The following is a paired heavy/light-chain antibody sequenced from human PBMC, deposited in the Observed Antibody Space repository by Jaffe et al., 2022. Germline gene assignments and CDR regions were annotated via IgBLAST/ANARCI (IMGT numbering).Heavy chain of an antibody. CDR2: ISSGGTSI. CDR3: ARVLLRACDY. V-gene: IGHV3-48*03. CDR1: GFNFNNYE. D-gene: IGHD1-26*01. J-gene: IGHJ4*02. Sequence: EVQLVESGGGLVQPGGSLRLSCTASGFNFNNYEMNWVRQAPGKGLEWVAYISSGGTSIYYADSVKGRFTISRDNAKNSLYLQMNSLRAEDTAVYYCARVLLRACDYWGQGTLITVSS.
Light chain of an antibody. V-gene: IGLV3-1*01. CDR1: KLGDKY. Sequence: SYDLTQPPSVSVSPGQTASITCSGDKLGDKYVWWYQQRSGQSPVLVMSQNNKRPSRIPERFSGSNSGNTATLTITETQAMDEADYYCQAWDTNNYVFGPGTKVTVL. J-gene: IGLJ1*01. CDR3: QAWDTNNYV. CDR2: QNN.